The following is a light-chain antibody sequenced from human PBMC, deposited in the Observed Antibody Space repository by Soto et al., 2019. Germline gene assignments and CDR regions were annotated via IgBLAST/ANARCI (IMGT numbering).Light chain of an antibody. V-gene: IGKV3-15*01. Sequence: EIVMTQSPAALSVSPGERATLSCKASQTVFSNLAWYQQKPGQAPRLLIYDAFTRATGIPARFSGSGSGTVFTLTISSLQSEDFAVYFCQQYNNWPPWTFGQGTKVETK. CDR3: QQYNNWPPWT. J-gene: IGKJ1*01. CDR2: DAF. CDR1: QTVFSN.